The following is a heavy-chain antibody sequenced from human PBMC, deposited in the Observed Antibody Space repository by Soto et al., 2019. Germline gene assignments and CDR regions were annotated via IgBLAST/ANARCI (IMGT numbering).Heavy chain of an antibody. J-gene: IGHJ4*02. CDR3: IKGRGGSYGRYYFDY. V-gene: IGHV3-9*01. D-gene: IGHD1-26*01. Sequence: EVQLVESGGGLVQPGRSLRLSCAASGFTFDDYAMHWVRQAPGKGLEWLSGISWNSGNIGYADSVKGRFTISRDNAKNSLYLQMNSLRPEDTALYYCIKGRGGSYGRYYFDYGGQGTLVTVSS. CDR2: ISWNSGNI. CDR1: GFTFDDYA.